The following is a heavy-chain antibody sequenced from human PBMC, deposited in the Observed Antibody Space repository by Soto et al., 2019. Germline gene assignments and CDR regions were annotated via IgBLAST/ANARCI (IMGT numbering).Heavy chain of an antibody. V-gene: IGHV1-46*01. J-gene: IGHJ4*02. CDR3: ARSTQSDFWSGIGDY. D-gene: IGHD3-3*01. Sequence: QVQLVQSGAGVKKPGASVKLSCRTSGYTFTDYYMHWVRQAPGQGLEWMGIINPRNANTNYAQRFQGRVTMTRDTPTSTVYMDLSSLRSEDTAVYSGARSTQSDFWSGIGDYWGQGTLVTVSS. CDR2: INPRNANT. CDR1: GYTFTDYY.